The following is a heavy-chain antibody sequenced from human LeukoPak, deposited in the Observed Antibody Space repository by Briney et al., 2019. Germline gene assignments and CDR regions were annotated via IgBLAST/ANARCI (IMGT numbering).Heavy chain of an antibody. CDR2: ISSSSSYI. CDR1: GFTFSSYS. Sequence: PGGSLRLSCAASGFTFSSYSMNWVRQAPGKGLEWVSSISSSSSYIYYADSVKGRFTISRDNAKNSLYLQMNSLRAEDTAVYYCARENDYGDYGGGDAFDIWGQGIMVTVSS. CDR3: ARENDYGDYGGGDAFDI. V-gene: IGHV3-21*01. J-gene: IGHJ3*02. D-gene: IGHD4-17*01.